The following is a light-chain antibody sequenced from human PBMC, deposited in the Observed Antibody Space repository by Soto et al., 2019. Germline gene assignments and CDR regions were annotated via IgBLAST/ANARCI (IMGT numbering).Light chain of an antibody. CDR2: DAS. Sequence: EIVLTQSPATLSLSPGERATLSCRASQSVSSYLAWYQQKPCQAPRLLIYDASNRATGIPARFSGSGSGTDFTLTISSLEPEDFAVYYCQQRSNWPPITFGPGTKVDIK. CDR3: QQRSNWPPIT. CDR1: QSVSSY. J-gene: IGKJ3*01. V-gene: IGKV3-11*01.